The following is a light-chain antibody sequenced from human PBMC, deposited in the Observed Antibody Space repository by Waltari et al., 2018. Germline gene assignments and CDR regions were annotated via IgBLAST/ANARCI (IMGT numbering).Light chain of an antibody. CDR1: TSDLGGYNY. CDR3: CSFTSSSTWV. J-gene: IGLJ3*02. V-gene: IGLV2-14*01. CDR2: DVT. Sequence: QSALTQPASVSGSPGQSITISCSGTTSDLGGYNYVSWYQQPPGKAPTLIIYDVTSRPSGVSNRFSGSKSGNTASLTISGLQAEDEADYYCCSFTSSSTWVFGGGTKLTVL.